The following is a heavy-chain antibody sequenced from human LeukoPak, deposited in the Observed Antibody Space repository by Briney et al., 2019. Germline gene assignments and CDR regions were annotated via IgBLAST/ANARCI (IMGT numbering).Heavy chain of an antibody. Sequence: SETLSLTCTVSGGSISSYYWSWIRQPPGKGLEWIGYIYYSGSTNYNPSLKSRVTISVDTSKNQFSLKLSSVTAADTAVYYCARGITIDAYDFWSGYWHDAFDIWGQGTMVTVSS. CDR1: GGSISSYY. CDR3: ARGITIDAYDFWSGYWHDAFDI. J-gene: IGHJ3*02. V-gene: IGHV4-59*01. D-gene: IGHD3-3*01. CDR2: IYYSGST.